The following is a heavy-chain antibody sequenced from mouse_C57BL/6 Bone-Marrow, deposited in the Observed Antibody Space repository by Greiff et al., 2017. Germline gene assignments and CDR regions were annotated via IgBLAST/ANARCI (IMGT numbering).Heavy chain of an antibody. CDR3: AREVLRPPFDY. V-gene: IGHV1-81*01. J-gene: IGHJ2*01. Sequence: VKLQQSGAELVRPGASVKLSCKASGYTFTSYGISWVKQRTGQGLEWIGEIYPSSGNTYYNEKFKGKATLTADKSSSTAYMELRSLTSEDSAVYYCAREVLRPPFDYWGQGTTLTVSS. CDR1: GYTFTSYG. CDR2: IYPSSGNT. D-gene: IGHD2-4*01.